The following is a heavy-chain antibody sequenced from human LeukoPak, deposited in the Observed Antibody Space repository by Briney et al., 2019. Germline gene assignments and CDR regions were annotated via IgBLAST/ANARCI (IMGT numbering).Heavy chain of an antibody. CDR3: ARAHYYDSSGYYIGY. D-gene: IGHD3-22*01. CDR2: INPSGGST. J-gene: IGHJ4*02. Sequence: ASVKVSCKASGYTFTSYYMHWVRQAPGQGLEWMGIINPSGGSTSYAQKFQGRVTMTRDMSTSTVYMELSSLRSEDTAVYYCARAHYYDSSGYYIGYWGQGTLVTVSS. CDR1: GYTFTSYY. V-gene: IGHV1-46*01.